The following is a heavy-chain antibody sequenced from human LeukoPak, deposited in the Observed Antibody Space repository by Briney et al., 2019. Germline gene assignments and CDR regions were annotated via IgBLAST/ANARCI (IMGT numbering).Heavy chain of an antibody. CDR1: GGSISSYY. D-gene: IGHD3-10*01. J-gene: IGHJ5*02. CDR3: AGFKMVRGVIITTAMWFDP. V-gene: IGHV4-59*12. Sequence: SETLSLTCTVSGGSISSYYWSWIRQPPGKGLEWIGYIYYSGSTNYNPSLKSRVTISVDTSKNQFSLKLSSVTAADTAVYYCAGFKMVRGVIITTAMWFDPWGQGTLVTVSS. CDR2: IYYSGST.